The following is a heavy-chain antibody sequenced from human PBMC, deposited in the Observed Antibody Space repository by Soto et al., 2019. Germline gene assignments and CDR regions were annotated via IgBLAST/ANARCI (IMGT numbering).Heavy chain of an antibody. Sequence: SGPTLVNPTQTLTLTCTFSGFSLSTSGVGVGWFRQPPGKALEWLALIYWDDVKRYSPSLKSRLTITKDTSENQVVLTMTNIDPVDMAIFFCAHGPGSDYYADAFDIWGQGTMVTVSS. J-gene: IGHJ3*02. CDR1: GFSLSTSGVG. CDR2: IYWDDVK. D-gene: IGHD3-10*01. V-gene: IGHV2-5*02. CDR3: AHGPGSDYYADAFDI.